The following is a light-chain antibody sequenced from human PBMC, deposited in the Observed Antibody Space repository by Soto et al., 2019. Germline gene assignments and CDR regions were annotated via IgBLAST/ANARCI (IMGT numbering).Light chain of an antibody. CDR1: SSDVGGYNY. J-gene: IGLJ1*01. CDR2: DVT. CDR3: CSHAGTYTYV. Sequence: QSDLTQPRSVSGAPGQSLTISCNGTSSDVGGYNYVSWYQQYPGQVPKLMIYDVTKRPSGVPDRFSGSKSGNTASLTISGLQAEDETDYYCCSHAGTYTYVFGTGTKVTVL. V-gene: IGLV2-11*01.